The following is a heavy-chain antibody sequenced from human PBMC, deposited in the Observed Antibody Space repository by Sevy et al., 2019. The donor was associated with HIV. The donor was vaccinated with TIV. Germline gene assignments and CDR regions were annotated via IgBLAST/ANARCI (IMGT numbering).Heavy chain of an antibody. V-gene: IGHV4-30-2*01. CDR3: ARDSGDYPYYFDQ. CDR1: GDSIINVLYS. CDR2: IYHSGHT. D-gene: IGHD4-17*01. Sequence: SETLSLTCVVSGDSIINVLYSWNWIRQPPGKGLEWIGYIYHSGHTYYNPSLRNRVTISIETSKNQFSLKLTSVAAADTAVYYCARDSGDYPYYFDQWGQGTLVTVSS. J-gene: IGHJ4*02.